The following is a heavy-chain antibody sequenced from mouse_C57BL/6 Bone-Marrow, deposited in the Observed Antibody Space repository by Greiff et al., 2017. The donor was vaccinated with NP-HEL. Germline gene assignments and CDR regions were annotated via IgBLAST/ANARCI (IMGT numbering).Heavy chain of an antibody. Sequence: EVNLVESGGGLVKPGGSLKLSCAASGFTFSDYGMHWVRQAPEKGLEWVAYISSGSSTIYYADTVKGRFTISRDNAKNTLFLQMTSLRSEDTAMYYCARRTPDYFDYWGQGTTLTVSS. CDR2: ISSGSSTI. J-gene: IGHJ2*01. V-gene: IGHV5-17*01. CDR1: GFTFSDYG. CDR3: ARRTPDYFDY.